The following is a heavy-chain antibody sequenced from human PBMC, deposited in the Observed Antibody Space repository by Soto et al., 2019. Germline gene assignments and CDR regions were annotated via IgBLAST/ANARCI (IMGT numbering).Heavy chain of an antibody. V-gene: IGHV3-7*01. Sequence: GGSLILSCAASGFTFSSYCMSWVRQAPGKGLEWVANIKQDGSEKYYVDSVKGRFTISRDNAKNSLYLQMNSLRAEDTAVYYCARDRSIVVVPAATDYWGQGTLVTVSS. J-gene: IGHJ4*02. CDR1: GFTFSSYC. CDR3: ARDRSIVVVPAATDY. D-gene: IGHD2-2*01. CDR2: IKQDGSEK.